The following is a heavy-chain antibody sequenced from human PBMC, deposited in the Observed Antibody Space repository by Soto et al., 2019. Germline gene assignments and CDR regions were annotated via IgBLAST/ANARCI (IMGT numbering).Heavy chain of an antibody. J-gene: IGHJ4*02. CDR1: GYTFTGYY. V-gene: IGHV1-46*01. Sequence: ASVKVSCKASGYTFTGYYMHWVRQAPGQGLEWMGIINPSGGSTSYAQKFQGRVTMTRDTSTSTVYMELSSLRSEDTAVYYCARDLNAMRPADYFDYWGQGTLVTVSS. D-gene: IGHD2-21*01. CDR2: INPSGGST. CDR3: ARDLNAMRPADYFDY.